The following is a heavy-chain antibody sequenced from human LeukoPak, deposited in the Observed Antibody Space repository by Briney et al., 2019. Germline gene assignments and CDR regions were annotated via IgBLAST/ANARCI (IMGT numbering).Heavy chain of an antibody. CDR2: INNDGDT. Sequence: PGGSLRLSCAASGFTLSAAWMRSVRQAPGEGLVWVSRINNDGDTTYADSVKGRFTISRDNAKNTLYLQMNSLRAEDTAVYYSVRDGAGRGHVFDYWGPGTLVTVSS. CDR1: GFTLSAAW. CDR3: VRDGAGRGHVFDY. D-gene: IGHD3-10*01. J-gene: IGHJ4*02. V-gene: IGHV3-74*01.